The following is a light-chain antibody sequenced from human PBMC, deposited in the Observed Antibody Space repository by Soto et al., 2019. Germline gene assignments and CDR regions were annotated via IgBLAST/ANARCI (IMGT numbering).Light chain of an antibody. V-gene: IGKV3-15*01. CDR3: QQHNNWPYT. Sequence: EVVMTQSPATLSVSPGESATLSCMASQTVSSNVAWYQQRPGQAPRLLIDGAFTRATGVPARFSGSRSGTEFTHTISSPQSEDFALYYCQQHNNWPYTFGQGTKLEIK. CDR1: QTVSSN. J-gene: IGKJ2*01. CDR2: GAF.